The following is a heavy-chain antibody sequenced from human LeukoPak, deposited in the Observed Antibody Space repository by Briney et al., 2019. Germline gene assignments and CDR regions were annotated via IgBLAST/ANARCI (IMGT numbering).Heavy chain of an antibody. CDR1: GFTFSSYA. V-gene: IGHV3-23*01. CDR3: ARSGLSRFGF. Sequence: GGSLRLSCAASGFTFSSYAMSWVRQAPGEGLEWVSVISGSGGSTYYADSVKGRFTISRDNSRNTLYLQMNSLRAEDTAVYYCARSGLSRFGFWGQGTLVTVSS. J-gene: IGHJ4*02. CDR2: ISGSGGST. D-gene: IGHD2/OR15-2a*01.